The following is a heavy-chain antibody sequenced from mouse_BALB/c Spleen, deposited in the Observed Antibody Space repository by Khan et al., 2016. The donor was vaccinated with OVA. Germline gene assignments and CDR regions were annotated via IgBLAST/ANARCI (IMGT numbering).Heavy chain of an antibody. D-gene: IGHD2-14*01. CDR3: ASDFYRYDEGYWYFDV. CDR2: INSNDGTS. J-gene: IGHJ1*01. V-gene: IGHV5-6-3*01. CDR1: GFAFSGSG. Sequence: VELVESGGGLVQPGGSLKLSCAASGFAFSGSGMSWVRQTPDKRLELVATINSNDGTSYYPDSVRGRFTISRDNAKNTLHLQMSSLKSEDTAMYYCASDFYRYDEGYWYFDVWGAGTTVTVSS.